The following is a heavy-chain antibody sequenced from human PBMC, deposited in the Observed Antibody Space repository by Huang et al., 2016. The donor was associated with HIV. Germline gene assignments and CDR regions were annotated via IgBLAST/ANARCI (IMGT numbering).Heavy chain of an antibody. D-gene: IGHD6-19*01. J-gene: IGHJ4*02. CDR2: INRDGSST. CDR3: ARDSQQWLVEDY. V-gene: IGHV3-74*01. CDR1: GFTFSSYW. Sequence: DVQLVESGGGLVQPGGSLRLSCAASGFTFSSYWMQWVRQAPGKGVGWVSRINRDGSSTSYADSGKGRFTISRDNAKNTLYLQMNSLRAEDTAVYYCARDSQQWLVEDYWGQGTLVTVSS.